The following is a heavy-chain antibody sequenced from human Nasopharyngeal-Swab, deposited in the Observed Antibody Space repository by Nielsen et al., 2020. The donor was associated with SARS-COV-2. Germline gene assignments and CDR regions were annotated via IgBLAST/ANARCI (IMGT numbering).Heavy chain of an antibody. D-gene: IGHD3-3*01. Sequence: ASVKVSCKASGYTFSRYGISWVRQAPGQELEWMGWISVDNGKTDYAQKLQGRVTMTTDTSTSTAYMELRSLRSDDTAVYYCARLLKRGIFGVVNQIDYWGQGTLVTVSS. CDR2: ISVDNGKT. CDR3: ARLLKRGIFGVVNQIDY. V-gene: IGHV1-18*01. CDR1: GYTFSRYG. J-gene: IGHJ4*02.